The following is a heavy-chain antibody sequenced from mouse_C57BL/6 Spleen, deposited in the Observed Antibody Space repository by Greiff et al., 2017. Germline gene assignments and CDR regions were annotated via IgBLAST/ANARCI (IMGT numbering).Heavy chain of an antibody. J-gene: IGHJ3*01. Sequence: QVQLQQSGAELVKPGASVKMSCKASGYTFTSYWITWVKQRPGQGLEWIGDIYPGSGSTNYNEKFKSKDTLTVDTSSSTAYMQLSSLTSEDSAVYYCAREGGPLDGCAYWCQGTLVTVSA. CDR1: GYTFTSYW. V-gene: IGHV1-55*01. CDR2: IYPGSGST. CDR3: AREGGPLDGCAY.